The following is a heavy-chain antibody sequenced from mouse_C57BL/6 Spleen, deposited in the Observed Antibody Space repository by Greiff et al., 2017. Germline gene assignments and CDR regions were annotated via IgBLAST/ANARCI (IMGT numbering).Heavy chain of an antibody. J-gene: IGHJ2*01. CDR1: GYTFTDYE. Sequence: QVQLQQSGAELVRPGASVTLSCTASGYTFTDYEMHWVKQTPVHGLEWIGAIDPETGGTAYNQKFQGKAILTADKSSSTAYMERRSMTSEDSAVYYCTRKTYYGVTYWGQGTTLTVSA. V-gene: IGHV1-15*01. D-gene: IGHD1-2*01. CDR2: IDPETGGT. CDR3: TRKTYYGVTY.